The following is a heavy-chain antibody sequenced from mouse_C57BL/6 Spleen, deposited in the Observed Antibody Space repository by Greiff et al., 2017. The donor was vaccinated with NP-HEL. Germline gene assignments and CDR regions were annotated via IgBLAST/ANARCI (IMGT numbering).Heavy chain of an antibody. CDR1: GYAFSSSW. D-gene: IGHD2-1*01. Sequence: QVQLQQSGPELVKPGASVKISCKASGYAFSSSWMNWVKQRPGKGLEWIGRIYPGDGDTNYNGKIKGKATLTADKSSSTAYMQLSSLTSEDSAVYFCARREGNYGAMDYWGQGTSVTVSS. CDR2: IYPGDGDT. CDR3: ARREGNYGAMDY. V-gene: IGHV1-82*01. J-gene: IGHJ4*01.